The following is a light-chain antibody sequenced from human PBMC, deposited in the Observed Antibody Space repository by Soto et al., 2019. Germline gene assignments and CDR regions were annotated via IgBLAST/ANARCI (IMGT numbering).Light chain of an antibody. J-gene: IGLJ3*02. V-gene: IGLV2-11*01. CDR3: SSCASRHTYEV. CDR1: SSDVGAYDF. CDR2: DVI. Sequence: QSVLTQPRSVSGSLGQSVTISCTRTSSDVGAYDFVSWYHQNPGKAPRLIIFDVIKRPSGVPVRFSSYKSGNTASLTIFLFQSEYEADYHCSSCASRHTYEVFGEGTKGTVL.